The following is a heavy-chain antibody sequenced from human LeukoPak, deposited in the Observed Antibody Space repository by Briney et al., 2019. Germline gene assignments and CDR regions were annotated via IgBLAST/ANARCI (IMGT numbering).Heavy chain of an antibody. CDR3: GREIQAPGKTLEY. V-gene: IGHV3-66*01. J-gene: IGHJ4*02. Sequence: PGGSLRLSCAASGFTVSSSYMNWVRQAPGKGLEWVSVIYSGGYTYYTDSVKGRFTISRDNSKNTLYLQMNSLRGEDTAVYYCGREIQAPGKTLEYWGQGTLVTVSS. CDR2: IYSGGYT. CDR1: GFTVSSSY.